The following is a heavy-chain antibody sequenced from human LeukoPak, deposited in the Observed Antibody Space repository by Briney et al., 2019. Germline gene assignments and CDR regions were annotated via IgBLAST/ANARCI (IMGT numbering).Heavy chain of an antibody. CDR2: FYQSGNT. D-gene: IGHD3-22*01. V-gene: IGHV4-38-2*02. CDR3: ARHRSTYGYYYDSSGKKAFDI. J-gene: IGHJ3*02. CDR1: GYSISSGYY. Sequence: SETLSLTCTVSGYSISSGYYWAWIRQAPGKGLEGIGSFYQSGNTYYNPSLKSRVTISGDTSKNQFSLKLSSVTAADTAVYYCARHRSTYGYYYDSSGKKAFDIWGQGTMVTVSS.